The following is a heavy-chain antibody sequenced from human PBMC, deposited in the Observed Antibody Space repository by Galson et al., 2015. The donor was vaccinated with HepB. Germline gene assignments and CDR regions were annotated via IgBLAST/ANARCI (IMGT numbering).Heavy chain of an antibody. J-gene: IGHJ4*02. CDR3: TRELHTYYDFWSGYYALLQLDY. CDR1: GFTVSSNY. D-gene: IGHD3-3*01. CDR2: IYSGGST. V-gene: IGHV3-53*01. Sequence: SLRLSCAASGFTVSSNYMSWVRQAPGKGLEWVSVIYSGGSTYYADSVKGRFTISRDNSKNTLYLQMNSLKTEDTAVYYCTRELHTYYDFWSGYYALLQLDYWGQGTLVTVSS.